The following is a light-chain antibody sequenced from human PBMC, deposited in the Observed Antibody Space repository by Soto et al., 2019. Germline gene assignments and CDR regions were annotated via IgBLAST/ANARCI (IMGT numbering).Light chain of an antibody. Sequence: EIVMTQSPATLSVSPGERATLSCRASQSVSNYLAWYQQKPGQAPRLLIYGASTRATGIPARFSGGGSETDFTLTISGLQSEDFAVYYCQQYHNWPPLTFGGGTKVEIK. CDR3: QQYHNWPPLT. J-gene: IGKJ4*01. V-gene: IGKV3-15*01. CDR1: QSVSNY. CDR2: GAS.